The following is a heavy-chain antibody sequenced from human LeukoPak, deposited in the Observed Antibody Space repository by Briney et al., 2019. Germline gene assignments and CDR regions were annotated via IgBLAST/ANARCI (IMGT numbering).Heavy chain of an antibody. CDR1: GGSISSGGYS. V-gene: IGHV4-30-2*01. CDR3: ARVVNGRGDYGTYFDY. CDR2: IYHSGST. Sequence: PSETLSLTCAVSGGSISSGGYSWSWIRQPPGKGLEWIGDIYHSGSTYYNPSLKSRVTISVDRFKNQFSLKLSSVTAADTAVYYCARVVNGRGDYGTYFDYWGQGTLVTVSS. J-gene: IGHJ4*02. D-gene: IGHD4-17*01.